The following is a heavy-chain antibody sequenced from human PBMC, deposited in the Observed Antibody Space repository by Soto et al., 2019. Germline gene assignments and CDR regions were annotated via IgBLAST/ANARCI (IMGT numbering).Heavy chain of an antibody. CDR3: IRTVTTVIDY. V-gene: IGHV4-39*01. CDR1: GGSISSSSYY. CDR2: IYYSGST. Sequence: PSETLSLTCTVSGGSISSSSYYWGWIRQPPGKGLEWIGSIYYSGSTYYNPSLKSRVTISVDTSKNQFSLKLSSVTAADTAVYYCIRTVTTVIDYWGQGTLVNVSS. D-gene: IGHD4-17*01. J-gene: IGHJ4*02.